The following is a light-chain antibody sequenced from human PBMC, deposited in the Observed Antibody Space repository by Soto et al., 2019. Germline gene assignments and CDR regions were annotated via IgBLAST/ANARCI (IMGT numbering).Light chain of an antibody. CDR2: DAS. CDR3: QQRSNWAIT. J-gene: IGKJ5*01. CDR1: QSVSSY. V-gene: IGKV3-11*01. Sequence: EILLTQSPATRSLSPGERATLSCRASQSVSSYLAWYQQKPGQAPRLLIYDASNRATGIPARFSGSGSGTDFTLTISSLEPEDFAVYYCQQRSNWAITFGQGTRLEIK.